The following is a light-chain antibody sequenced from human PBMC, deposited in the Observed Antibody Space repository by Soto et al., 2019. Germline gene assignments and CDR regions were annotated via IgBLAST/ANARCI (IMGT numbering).Light chain of an antibody. CDR2: GAS. Sequence: EIVWTQSPGTMSLSPGERATLSCRASQSVSSSYLAWYQQNPGQAPRLLIYGASSRATGIPDRFSGSGSGTDFTLTISRLEPEHFAVYYCQQYGSSYTFGQRTKLEIK. J-gene: IGKJ2*01. CDR1: QSVSSSY. V-gene: IGKV3-20*01. CDR3: QQYGSSYT.